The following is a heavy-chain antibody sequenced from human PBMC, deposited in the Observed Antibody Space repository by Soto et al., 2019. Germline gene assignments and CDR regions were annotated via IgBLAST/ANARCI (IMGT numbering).Heavy chain of an antibody. Sequence: PGGSLRLSCSASVITFSSTAMHWVRQAPGKGLEWVAIIWYDGSKKYFADSVKGRFTISRDNSKNTVYLQMNSLKAEDTAVYYCARAPFTIYDTSGYYDYWGQGTLVTVS. J-gene: IGHJ4*02. D-gene: IGHD3-22*01. CDR3: ARAPFTIYDTSGYYDY. V-gene: IGHV3-33*01. CDR1: VITFSSTA. CDR2: IWYDGSKK.